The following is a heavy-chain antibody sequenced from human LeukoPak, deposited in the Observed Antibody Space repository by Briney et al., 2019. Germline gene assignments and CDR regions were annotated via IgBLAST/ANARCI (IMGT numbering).Heavy chain of an antibody. Sequence: GGSLRLSCAASGFTFSSYSMNWVRQTPGKGLEWVSSIRSSSSYICYADSVTGRFTISRDNAKNSLYLQMNSLRAEDTAVYYCARIGDPWYFDYWGQGTLVTVSS. CDR3: ARIGDPWYFDY. CDR1: GFTFSSYS. V-gene: IGHV3-21*01. J-gene: IGHJ4*02. D-gene: IGHD2-21*02. CDR2: IRSSSSYI.